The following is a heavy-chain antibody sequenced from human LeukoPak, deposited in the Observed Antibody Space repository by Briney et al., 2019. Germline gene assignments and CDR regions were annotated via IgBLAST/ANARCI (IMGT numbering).Heavy chain of an antibody. V-gene: IGHV1-2*02. CDR3: ARVKVGATRGFDY. CDR2: INPNSGGT. D-gene: IGHD1-26*01. J-gene: IGHJ4*02. Sequence: ASVKVSCKASGYTFTGYYMHWVRQAPGQGLEWMGWINPNSGGTNYAQKFQGRVTMTRDTSISTAYMELSRLRSDDTAVYYCARVKVGATRGFDYWGQGTLVTVSS. CDR1: GYTFTGYY.